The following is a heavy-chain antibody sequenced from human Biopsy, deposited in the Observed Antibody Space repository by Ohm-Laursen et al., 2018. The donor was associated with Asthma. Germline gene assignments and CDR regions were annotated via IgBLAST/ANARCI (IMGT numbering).Heavy chain of an antibody. CDR3: ARGYSTSWYFGY. Sequence: GSLRLSCAAPGFTFRDYYMTWIRQAPGKGLEWVAYISSRGSNIFYADSVKGRFTISRDNAKKSLFLEMNSLTVEDTAVYFCARGYSTSWYFGYWGQGTLVTVFS. J-gene: IGHJ4*02. D-gene: IGHD6-13*01. CDR2: ISSRGSNI. V-gene: IGHV3-11*01. CDR1: GFTFRDYY.